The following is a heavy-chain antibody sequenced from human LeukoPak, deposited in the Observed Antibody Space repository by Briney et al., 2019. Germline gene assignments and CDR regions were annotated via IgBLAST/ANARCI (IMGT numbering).Heavy chain of an antibody. J-gene: IGHJ3*02. D-gene: IGHD6-19*01. V-gene: IGHV3-30*03. Sequence: GGSLRLSCAASGFTFSSYGMHWVRQAPGKGLEWVAVISYDGSNKYYADSVKGRFTISRDNSKNTLYLQMNSLRAEDTAVYYCASIAVAAMNDAFDIWGQGTMVTVSS. CDR3: ASIAVAAMNDAFDI. CDR2: ISYDGSNK. CDR1: GFTFSSYG.